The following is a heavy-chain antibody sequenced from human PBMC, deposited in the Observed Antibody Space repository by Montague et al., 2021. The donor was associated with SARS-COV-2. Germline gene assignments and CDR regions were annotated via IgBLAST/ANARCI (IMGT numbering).Heavy chain of an antibody. CDR3: ARDVLGYCSSNSCYFDTWYYYGMDV. CDR1: GFTVSSNY. V-gene: IGHV3-53*01. D-gene: IGHD2-2*01. Sequence: SLRLSWAASGFTVSSNYMSWVRQAPGKGLEWVSVIYSGGSIYYADSVNGRFTISRDNSKNTLYLQMNSLRAEDTDVYYFARDVLGYCSSNSCYFDTWYYYGMDVGGQGTTVTVSS. CDR2: IYSGGSI. J-gene: IGHJ6*02.